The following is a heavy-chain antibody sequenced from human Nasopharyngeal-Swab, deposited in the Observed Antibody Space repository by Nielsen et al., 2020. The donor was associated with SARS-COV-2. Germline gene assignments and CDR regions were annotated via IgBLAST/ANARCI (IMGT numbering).Heavy chain of an antibody. CDR3: ARAAAGTSYYYGMDV. D-gene: IGHD6-13*01. CDR1: EFTFSTYS. V-gene: IGHV3-48*04. CDR2: ISSGGSAT. Sequence: GESLKISCAASEFTFSTYSMHWVRQAPGKGLEWISYISSGGSATHYADSVKGRFAISRDNPQNSLYLQMYSLRAEDTAVYYCARAAAGTSYYYGMDVWGQGTTVTVSS. J-gene: IGHJ6*02.